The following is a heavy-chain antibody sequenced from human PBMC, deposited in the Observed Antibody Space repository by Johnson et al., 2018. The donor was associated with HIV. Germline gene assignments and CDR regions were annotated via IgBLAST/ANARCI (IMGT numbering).Heavy chain of an antibody. CDR2: INWSGATP. V-gene: IGHV3-20*04. CDR1: GFSFRRSW. Sequence: EVQLVESGGDLVQPGGSPRLSCAASGFSFRRSWMTWVRQAPGKGLEWVSGINWSGATPGSADSVKGRFTISRDNARNFLYLQMNSLRAEDTALYYCARDTYYYDTSGYLTRPRAFDVWGQGTTVTVSS. J-gene: IGHJ3*01. CDR3: ARDTYYYDTSGYLTRPRAFDV. D-gene: IGHD3-22*01.